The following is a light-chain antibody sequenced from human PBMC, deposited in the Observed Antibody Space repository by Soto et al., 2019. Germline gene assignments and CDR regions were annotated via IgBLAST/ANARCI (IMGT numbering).Light chain of an antibody. Sequence: EIVLTQSPGTLSLSQGERATLSCRASQSVSSTYLTWYQQKPGQAPRLLIYEASRRATGIPDRFSGSGSGTDFSLTISRLEPEDFAVYYCQHYDSLRWTFGLGTKVDIK. CDR1: QSVSSTY. J-gene: IGKJ1*01. CDR3: QHYDSLRWT. V-gene: IGKV3-20*01. CDR2: EAS.